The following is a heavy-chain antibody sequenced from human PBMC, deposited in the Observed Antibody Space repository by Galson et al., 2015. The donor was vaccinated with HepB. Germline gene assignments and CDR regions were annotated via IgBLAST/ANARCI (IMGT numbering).Heavy chain of an antibody. V-gene: IGHV1-69*13. D-gene: IGHD3-10*01. CDR2: IIPNVNKA. CDR3: ARDNGSGTYYNWPFDF. Sequence: SVKVSCKAGGGSFSIYAISWLRQAPGQGLEWMGGIIPNVNKASYPQKFQDRVTITADEATNTAYMELTALRSEDTAVYYCARDNGSGTYYNWPFDFWGQGTLVTVSS. CDR1: GGSFSIYA. J-gene: IGHJ4*02.